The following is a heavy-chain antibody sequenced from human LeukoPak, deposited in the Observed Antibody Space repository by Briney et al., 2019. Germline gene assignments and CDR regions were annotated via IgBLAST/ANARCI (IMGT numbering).Heavy chain of an antibody. J-gene: IGHJ5*02. D-gene: IGHD2-15*01. Sequence: GWALRLSCAASAFTFSSYAMIWVRQAPGKGLEGVAGTSTSRGSTYYADSVKGRCTIPRDNAKNTLSLQMTSRRAGDTAVYYCATARGGSWGQGNLVTASS. CDR2: TSTSRGST. CDR3: ATARGGS. V-gene: IGHV3-23*01. CDR1: AFTFSSYA.